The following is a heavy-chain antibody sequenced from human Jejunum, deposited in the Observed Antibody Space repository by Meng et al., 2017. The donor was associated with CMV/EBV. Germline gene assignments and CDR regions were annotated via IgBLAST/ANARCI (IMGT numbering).Heavy chain of an antibody. CDR1: NCSFSDCY. Sequence: SISCAASNCSFSDCYRVWSRQATGKGLEWVSYISSSSRTIFYAGSVKGRFTISRDNAKNSMSLQMNSLRVEDTAEYYCASLKWKGYWGQGTLVTVSS. V-gene: IGHV3-11*01. CDR2: ISSSSRTI. CDR3: ASLKWKGY. J-gene: IGHJ4*02. D-gene: IGHD1-1*01.